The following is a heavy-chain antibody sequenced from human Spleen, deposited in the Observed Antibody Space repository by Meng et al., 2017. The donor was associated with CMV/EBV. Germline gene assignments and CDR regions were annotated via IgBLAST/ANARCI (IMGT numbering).Heavy chain of an antibody. CDR3: AGGFYFDY. J-gene: IGHJ4*02. Sequence: KVSCKASGCTFISYYMPWVRQAAGQGLEWKGIINPSGGNTSYEQKFQGRVTMTRDTYTSTVYMELSSLRSEDTAVYYCAGGFYFDYWGQGTLVTVSS. V-gene: IGHV1-46*01. CDR2: INPSGGNT. CDR1: GCTFISYY. D-gene: IGHD3-16*01.